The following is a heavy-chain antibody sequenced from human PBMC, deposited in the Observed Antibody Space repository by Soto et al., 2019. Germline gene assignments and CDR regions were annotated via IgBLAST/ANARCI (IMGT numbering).Heavy chain of an antibody. D-gene: IGHD2-15*01. CDR2: IYYSGST. CDR3: ARATPTEY. Sequence: SVTQSLTCSVADGSISSRSCYWGWIRQPPGKGLEWIGSIYYSGSTYYNPSLKSRFTISRDNSKNTLSLQMNSLRPEDTAVYYCARATPTEYWGRGTLVTVS. J-gene: IGHJ4*02. V-gene: IGHV4-39*01. CDR1: DGSISSRSCY.